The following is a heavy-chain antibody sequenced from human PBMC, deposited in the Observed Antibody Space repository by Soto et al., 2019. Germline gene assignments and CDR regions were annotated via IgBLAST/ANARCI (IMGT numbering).Heavy chain of an antibody. CDR2: LYYSGST. D-gene: IGHD3-9*01. Sequence: SETLSLTCTVAGVSIPNSTYYWWWIRQPPGQGLEWIGSLYYSGSTYYNPSLKSRVTVSVDTSKNQFSLKLRSVTAADTAVYYCARHPMVRDFDWLLYYDSWGQGTLVTVS. CDR3: ARHPMVRDFDWLLYYDS. V-gene: IGHV4-39*01. J-gene: IGHJ4*02. CDR1: GVSIPNSTYY.